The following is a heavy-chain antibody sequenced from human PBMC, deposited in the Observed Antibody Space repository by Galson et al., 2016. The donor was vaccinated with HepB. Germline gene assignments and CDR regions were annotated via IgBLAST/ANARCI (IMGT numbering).Heavy chain of an antibody. CDR3: ARDPKGYDFWSGYTYTGWFDP. D-gene: IGHD3-3*01. V-gene: IGHV3-23*01. CDR2: ISGSGGTT. CDR1: GFTFSTFA. Sequence: SLRLSCAASGFTFSTFAMTWVRQAPGKGLEWVSTISGSGGTTFYADSVKGRFTISRDNSKNTLYLQMNSLRAEDTAVYYCARDPKGYDFWSGYTYTGWFDPWGQGTLVTVSS. J-gene: IGHJ5*02.